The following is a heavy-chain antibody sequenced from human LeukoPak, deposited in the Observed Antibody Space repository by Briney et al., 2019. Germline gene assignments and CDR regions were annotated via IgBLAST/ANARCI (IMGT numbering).Heavy chain of an antibody. CDR2: INPNSGGT. CDR3: ARKYSSWGYFDY. D-gene: IGHD6-6*01. J-gene: IGHJ4*02. CDR1: GYTFTGYY. Sequence: ASVTVSCKASGYTFTGYYMHWVRQAPGQGLEWMGWINPNSGGTNYAQKFQGRVTMTRDASISTAYMELSRLRSDDTAVYYCARKYSSWGYFDYWGQGTLVTVSS. V-gene: IGHV1-2*02.